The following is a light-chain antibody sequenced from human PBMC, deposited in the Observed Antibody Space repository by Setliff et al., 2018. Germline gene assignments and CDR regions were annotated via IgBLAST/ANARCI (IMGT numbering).Light chain of an antibody. V-gene: IGLV1-44*01. CDR3: SSYTSSSTPYV. J-gene: IGLJ1*01. CDR2: RNN. Sequence: QSVLTQPPSASGTPGQRVTISCSGSSSNIGSNTVNWYQQLPGTAPKLLIYRNNQRPSGVPDRFSGSKSGTSASLAISGLQSEDEADYYCSSYTSSSTPYVFGTGTKVTVL. CDR1: SSNIGSNT.